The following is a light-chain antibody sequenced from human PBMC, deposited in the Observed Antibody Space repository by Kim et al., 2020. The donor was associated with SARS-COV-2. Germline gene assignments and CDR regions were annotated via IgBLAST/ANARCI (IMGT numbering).Light chain of an antibody. CDR3: MQGTHWPPT. J-gene: IGKJ1*01. CDR1: QRLVYSDGNTD. CDR2: KVS. V-gene: IGKV2-30*01. Sequence: PASISCRSSQRLVYSDGNTDLNWFHQRPGQCPRRLVDKVSSRDSGVTDRLSGSGSGTDFTLKISRVEAEDVGIYYCMQGTHWPPTFGQGTKVDIK.